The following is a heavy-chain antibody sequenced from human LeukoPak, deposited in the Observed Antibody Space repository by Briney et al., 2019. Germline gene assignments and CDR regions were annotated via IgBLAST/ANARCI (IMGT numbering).Heavy chain of an antibody. D-gene: IGHD5-12*01. Sequence: PGGSLRLSCAVSGFIFTSYAMTWVRQVPGKGLEWIAYITGTSTTFYYADSVKGRFTISRDNARNSLYLQMNSLTVEDTAVYYCARSLSGYDPLSAFWGHGTRVTVS. CDR1: GFIFTSYA. CDR2: ITGTSTTF. J-gene: IGHJ4*01. CDR3: ARSLSGYDPLSAF. V-gene: IGHV3-48*01.